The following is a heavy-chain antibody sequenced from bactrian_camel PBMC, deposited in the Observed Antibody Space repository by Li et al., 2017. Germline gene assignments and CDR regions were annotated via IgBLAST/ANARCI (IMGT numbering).Heavy chain of an antibody. CDR2: INYDGTDRTT. V-gene: IGHV3-3*01. Sequence: HVQLVESGGGSVQAGGSRRLSCVASSPPGSRHCMGWFRQAPGKEREGVAVINYDGTDRTTDYADSVKGRFTISQDSAKNTVYLQMNSLKPEDTAMYYCAATGASFTCAGRQSYDYWGQGTQVTVS. J-gene: IGHJ4*01. D-gene: IGHD2*01. CDR3: AATGASFTCAGRQSYDY. CDR1: SPPGSRHC.